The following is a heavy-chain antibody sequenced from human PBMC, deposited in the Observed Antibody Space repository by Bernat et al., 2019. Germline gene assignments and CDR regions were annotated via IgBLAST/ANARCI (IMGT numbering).Heavy chain of an antibody. V-gene: IGHV3-74*02. CDR2: INGDGGGT. Sequence: EVQLVESGGGLVQPGGSLRLSCAASGFTVSSNYMSWVRQAPGKGLEWVSRINGDGGGTYYADSVKGRFTVSRDNAKNTLYLQMDNLRAEDTAIYYCARLDCSSTTCYDNWGQGTLVTVSS. D-gene: IGHD2-2*01. J-gene: IGHJ4*02. CDR3: ARLDCSSTTCYDN. CDR1: GFTVSSNY.